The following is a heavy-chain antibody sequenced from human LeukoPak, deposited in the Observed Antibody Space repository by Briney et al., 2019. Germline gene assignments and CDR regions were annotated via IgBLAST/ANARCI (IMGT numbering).Heavy chain of an antibody. V-gene: IGHV3-9*01. CDR3: AKRGFDP. CDR1: GFTFDDYA. Sequence: GGSLRLSCAASGFTFDDYAMHWVRQAPGKGLEWVSGISWNSGSIGYADSVKGRFTISRDNAKNSLYLQMNSLRAEDTAVYYCAKRGFDPWGQGTLVTVSS. J-gene: IGHJ5*02. CDR2: ISWNSGSI.